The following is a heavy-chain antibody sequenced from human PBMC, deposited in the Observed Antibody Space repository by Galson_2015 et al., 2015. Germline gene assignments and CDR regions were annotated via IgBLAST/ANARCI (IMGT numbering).Heavy chain of an antibody. J-gene: IGHJ4*02. CDR3: AHRRDYDFYPGYFDY. CDR2: IYWDDDK. D-gene: IGHD3-3*01. Sequence: PALVKPTQTLTLTCTFSGFSLSTSGVGVGWIRQPPGKALEWLALIYWDDDKRYSPSLKSRLTITKDTSKNQVVLTMTNMDPVDTATYYCAHRRDYDFYPGYFDYWGQGTLVTVSS. CDR1: GFSLSTSGVG. V-gene: IGHV2-5*02.